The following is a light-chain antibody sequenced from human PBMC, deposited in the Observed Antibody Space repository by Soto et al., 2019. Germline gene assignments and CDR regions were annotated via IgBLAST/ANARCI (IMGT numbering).Light chain of an antibody. CDR1: QAMSTY. Sequence: DIQLTQSPSFLSAFVGDTVTIPCRASQAMSTYLAWYQQKPGKVPKLLIRSASTLQSGVPPRFSGGGSGTEFTRTITTLQPDDSGIYYCQQLNGYQLAFGGGTNVEIK. J-gene: IGKJ4*01. CDR3: QQLNGYQLA. V-gene: IGKV1-9*01. CDR2: SAS.